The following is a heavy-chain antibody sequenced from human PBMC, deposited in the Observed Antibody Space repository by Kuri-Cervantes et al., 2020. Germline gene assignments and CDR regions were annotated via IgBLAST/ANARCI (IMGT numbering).Heavy chain of an antibody. Sequence: GGSLRLSCAASGFTFSDYYMGWIRQAPGKGLEWISYMSNSGFTTYYADSVKGRITISRDNAKNSLYLQMNSLRAEDTAVYYCARDKQLRIAAAGRGYYYYYGMDVWGQGTTVTVSS. CDR1: GFTFSDYY. J-gene: IGHJ6*02. V-gene: IGHV3-11*01. CDR2: MSNSGFTT. D-gene: IGHD6-13*01. CDR3: ARDKQLRIAAAGRGYYYYYGMDV.